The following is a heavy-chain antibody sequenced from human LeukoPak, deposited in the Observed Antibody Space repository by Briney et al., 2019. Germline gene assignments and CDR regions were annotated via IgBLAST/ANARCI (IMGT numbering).Heavy chain of an antibody. D-gene: IGHD3-16*01. CDR2: INHNGNVN. CDR3: ARSLGETTFDY. Sequence: GGSLRLSCAASGFTFSSYWMNWARQAPGKGLEWVASINHNGNVNYYVDSVKGRFTISRDNFKNTVHLEMNSLRVEDTAVYYCARSLGETTFDYWGQGTLVTVSS. V-gene: IGHV3-7*01. J-gene: IGHJ4*02. CDR1: GFTFSSYW.